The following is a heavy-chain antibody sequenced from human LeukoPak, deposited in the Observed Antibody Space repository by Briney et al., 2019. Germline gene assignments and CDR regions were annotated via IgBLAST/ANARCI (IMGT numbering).Heavy chain of an antibody. CDR2: IYSGGDT. CDR3: TRDPDG. J-gene: IGHJ4*02. Sequence: GGSLRLSCAASGFSVTNYYMSWVRRAPGKGLEWVSVIYSGGDTIHADSVKGRFILSREISKNTLYLQMNSLRADDTAVYYCTRDPDGWGQGTLVTVSS. V-gene: IGHV3-66*01. CDR1: GFSVTNYY.